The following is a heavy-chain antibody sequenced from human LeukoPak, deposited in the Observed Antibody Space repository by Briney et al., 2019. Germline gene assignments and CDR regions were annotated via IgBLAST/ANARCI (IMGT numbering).Heavy chain of an antibody. V-gene: IGHV3-23*01. J-gene: IGHJ6*02. Sequence: GGSLRLSCAASGFTFSSYGMHWVRQAPGKGLEWVSAISGSGGSTYYADSVKGRFTISRDNSKNTLYLQMNSLRAEDTAVYYCAKDALDSDYYYYGMDVWGQGTTVTVSS. CDR2: ISGSGGST. CDR1: GFTFSSYG. CDR3: AKDALDSDYYYYGMDV. D-gene: IGHD3/OR15-3a*01.